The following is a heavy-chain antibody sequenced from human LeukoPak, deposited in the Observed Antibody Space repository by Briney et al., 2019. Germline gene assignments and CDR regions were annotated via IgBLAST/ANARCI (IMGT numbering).Heavy chain of an antibody. CDR3: ARVGSRPQKMRGEGVVFNI. CDR2: IYSGGST. D-gene: IGHD3-10*01. CDR1: GFTVSSNY. Sequence: PGGSLRLSCAASGFTVSSNYMSWVRQAPGKGLEWVSVIYSGGSTYYADSVKGRFTISRDNSKNTLYLQMNSLRAEDTAVYYCARVGSRPQKMRGEGVVFNIWAKGKRVPVS. V-gene: IGHV3-66*01. J-gene: IGHJ3*02.